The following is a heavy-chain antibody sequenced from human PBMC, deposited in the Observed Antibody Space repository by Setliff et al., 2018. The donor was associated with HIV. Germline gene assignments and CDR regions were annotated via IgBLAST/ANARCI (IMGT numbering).Heavy chain of an antibody. CDR2: IYKSGST. D-gene: IGHD3-10*01. V-gene: IGHV4-59*01. J-gene: IGHJ6*03. CDR3: ARARGIIIPCHYYMDV. CDR1: GGSISTYH. Sequence: SETLSLTCSVSGGSISTYHWSWIRQPPGKGLEWIGYIYKSGSTNYSPSLKSRVTISPGTSKNQFSLKLSSVTAADTAVYYCARARGIIIPCHYYMDVWGKGTTVTVSS.